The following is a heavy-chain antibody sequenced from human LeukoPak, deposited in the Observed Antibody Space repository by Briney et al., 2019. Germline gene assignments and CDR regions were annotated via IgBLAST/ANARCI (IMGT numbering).Heavy chain of an antibody. CDR1: GGSISSGGYY. J-gene: IGHJ5*02. Sequence: KSSETLSPTCTVSGGSISSGGYYWSWIRQHPGMGLEGIGYIYYSGITYYNPSLKSRVTMSVDTSKNQFSLKLNSVTAADTAVYYCARGRGYNANNWFDPWGQGTLVTVSS. CDR3: ARGRGYNANNWFDP. D-gene: IGHD1-1*01. CDR2: IYYSGIT. V-gene: IGHV4-31*03.